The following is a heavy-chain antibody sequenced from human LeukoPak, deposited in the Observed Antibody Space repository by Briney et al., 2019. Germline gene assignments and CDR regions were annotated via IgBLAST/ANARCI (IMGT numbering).Heavy chain of an antibody. CDR1: GFTFSSYG. V-gene: IGHV3-30*18. D-gene: IGHD3-3*01. CDR2: ISYDGSNK. CDR3: AKTLRFLEWLSFFDY. J-gene: IGHJ4*02. Sequence: PGRSLRLSCAASGFTFSSYGMHWVRQAPGKGLEWVAVISYDGSNKYYADSVKGRFTISRDNSKNTLYLQMNSLRAEDTAVYYCAKTLRFLEWLSFFDYWGQGTLVTVSS.